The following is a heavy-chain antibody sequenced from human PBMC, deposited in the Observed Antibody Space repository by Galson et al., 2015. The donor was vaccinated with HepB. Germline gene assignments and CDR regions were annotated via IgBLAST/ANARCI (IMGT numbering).Heavy chain of an antibody. CDR2: ICGSGHST. CDR3: AKDHYGSGRRTYGMDD. V-gene: IGHV3-23*01. CDR1: ASTFLTST. Sequence: SLRLSCADSASTFLTSTLSGVRQPPVAVLGLLSAICGSGHSTYYAGCEQSRFTLSRDNSKNTLYLPMNRLIAVHMAVSYCAKDHYGSGRRTYGMDDWGQGATGTVS. D-gene: IGHD3-10*01. J-gene: IGHJ6*02.